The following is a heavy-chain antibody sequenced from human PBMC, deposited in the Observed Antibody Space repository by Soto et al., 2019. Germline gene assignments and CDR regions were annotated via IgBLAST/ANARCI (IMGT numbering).Heavy chain of an antibody. V-gene: IGHV3-30*18. J-gene: IGHJ4*02. D-gene: IGHD6-19*01. CDR3: AKASSGWQGYLAKILAY. CDR2: ISYDGSNK. CDR1: GFTFSSYG. Sequence: QVQLVESGGGVVQPGRSLRLSCAASGFTFSSYGMHWVRQAPGKGLEWVAVISYDGSNKYYADSVKGRFTISRDNSKNTLYLQMNSLRAEDTAVYYCAKASSGWQGYLAKILAYGGQGTMVTVSS.